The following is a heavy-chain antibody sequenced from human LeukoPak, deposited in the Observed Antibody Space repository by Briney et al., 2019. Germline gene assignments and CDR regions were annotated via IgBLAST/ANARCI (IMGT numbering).Heavy chain of an antibody. CDR1: GGSISSYY. Sequence: SETLSLTCTASGGSISSYYWSWIRQPPGKGLEWIGYIYTSGSTNYNPSLKSRVTISVDTSKNQFSLKLSSVTAADTAAYYCARLSNYGSGDYWGQGTLVTVSS. D-gene: IGHD3-10*01. CDR2: IYTSGST. CDR3: ARLSNYGSGDY. V-gene: IGHV4-4*09. J-gene: IGHJ4*02.